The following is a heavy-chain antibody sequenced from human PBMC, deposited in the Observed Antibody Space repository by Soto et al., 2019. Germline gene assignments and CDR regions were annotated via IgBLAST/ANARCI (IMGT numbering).Heavy chain of an antibody. CDR2: MNLNSGGR. D-gene: IGHD2-8*01. Sequence: QVQLVQSGAEVKKPGASVKVSCKASGYTFTSYDINWVRQASGQGLEWMGWMNLNSGGRGYAQKFQGRVTMTRDTYACTDYVELSSLSYDDTAMYYFGRARGVFDYWGQGALVSVSS. V-gene: IGHV1-8*01. CDR3: GRARGVFDY. J-gene: IGHJ4*02. CDR1: GYTFTSYD.